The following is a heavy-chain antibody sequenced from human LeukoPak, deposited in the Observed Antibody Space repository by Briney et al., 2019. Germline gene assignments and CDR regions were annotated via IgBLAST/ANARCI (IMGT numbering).Heavy chain of an antibody. V-gene: IGHV3-20*04. CDR1: GFTFDDYG. Sequence: GGSLRLSCAASGFTFDDYGMSWVRQAPGKGLEWVSGINWNGGSTGYADSVKGRFTISRDNAKNSLYLQMNSLRAEATDLYYCARAQYSSGWFDYWGQGTLVTVPS. CDR2: INWNGGST. CDR3: ARAQYSSGWFDY. J-gene: IGHJ4*02. D-gene: IGHD6-19*01.